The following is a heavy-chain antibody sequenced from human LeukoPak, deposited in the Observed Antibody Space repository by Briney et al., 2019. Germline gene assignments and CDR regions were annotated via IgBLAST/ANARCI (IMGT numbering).Heavy chain of an antibody. CDR2: INHSGST. CDR1: GGSFNGYY. Sequence: SETLSLTCAVYGGSFNGYYWSWIRQPPGKGLEWIGEINHSGSTNYNPSLKSRVTISVDTSKNQFTLKLSSVTAADTAVYYCARCRGYSGYVSYYYYYMDVWGKGTTVTVSS. V-gene: IGHV4-34*01. D-gene: IGHD5-12*01. J-gene: IGHJ6*03. CDR3: ARCRGYSGYVSYYYYYMDV.